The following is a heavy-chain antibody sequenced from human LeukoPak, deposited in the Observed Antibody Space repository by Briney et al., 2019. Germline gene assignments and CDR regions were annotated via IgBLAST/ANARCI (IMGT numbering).Heavy chain of an antibody. V-gene: IGHV3-74*01. CDR3: AKDQDGIVVVPAAENWFDP. CDR2: INGDGRNI. Sequence: GGSLRLSCIASGFTFSSYWMHWVRQDPRKGLVWVSRINGDGRNINYADSVRGRFTISRDNSKNTLYLQMNSLRAEDTAVYYCAKDQDGIVVVPAAENWFDPWGQGTLVTVSS. CDR1: GFTFSSYW. J-gene: IGHJ5*02. D-gene: IGHD2-2*01.